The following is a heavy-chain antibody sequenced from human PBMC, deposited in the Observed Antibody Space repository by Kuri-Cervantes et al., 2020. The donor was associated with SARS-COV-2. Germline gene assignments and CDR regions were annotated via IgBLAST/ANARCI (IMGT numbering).Heavy chain of an antibody. V-gene: IGHV3-33*08. CDR3: ARDTVRGVIRYYFDY. J-gene: IGHJ4*02. CDR1: GFTFSSYG. D-gene: IGHD3-16*02. Sequence: GESLKISCAASGFTFSSYGMHLVRQAPGKGLEWVAVIWYDGSNKYYADSVKGRFTISRDNSKNTLYLQMNSLRAEDTAVYYCARDTVRGVIRYYFDYWGQGTLVTVSS. CDR2: IWYDGSNK.